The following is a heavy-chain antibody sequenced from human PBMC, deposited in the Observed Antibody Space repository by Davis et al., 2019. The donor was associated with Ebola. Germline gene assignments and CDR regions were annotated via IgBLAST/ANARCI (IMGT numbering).Heavy chain of an antibody. J-gene: IGHJ4*02. Sequence: MPSETLSLTCTVSGGSIISSSSYWGWIRQPPRKGLEWIGSIYYSGITYYNPSLKSRVTISVDTSKNQFSLKLSSVTAADTAVYYCARERITMVRGVENWRQGTLVTVSS. CDR2: IYYSGIT. V-gene: IGHV4-39*07. D-gene: IGHD3-10*01. CDR3: ARERITMVRGVEN. CDR1: GGSIISSSSY.